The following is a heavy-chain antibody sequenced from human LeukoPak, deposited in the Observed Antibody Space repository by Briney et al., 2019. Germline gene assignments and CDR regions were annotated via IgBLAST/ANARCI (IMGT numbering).Heavy chain of an antibody. D-gene: IGHD3-3*01. J-gene: IGHJ4*02. CDR1: GFTFSTYW. V-gene: IGHV3-7*03. CDR3: ARVGSLEWLTLYDY. Sequence: PGGSLRLSCAASGFTFSTYWMTWVRQAPGKGLEWVANIKEDGSEKNYVDSVKGRFTISRDNARNSLYLQLNSLRAEDTALYYCARVGSLEWLTLYDYWGQGTLVTVSS. CDR2: IKEDGSEK.